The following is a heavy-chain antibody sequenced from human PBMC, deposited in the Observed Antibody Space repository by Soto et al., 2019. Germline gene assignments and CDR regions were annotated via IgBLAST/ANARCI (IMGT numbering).Heavy chain of an antibody. Sequence: EVQLVESGGGLVQPGGSLKLSCAASGFTFSGSAIHWVRQTSGRGREWIGLIRSKPNNYATLYGASVRGRFTISRDDSKNTAYLQMNSLKTEDTAVYYCSRPEALSGTTAYWGPGTLVTVSS. V-gene: IGHV3-73*02. CDR1: GFTFSGSA. J-gene: IGHJ4*02. D-gene: IGHD1-20*01. CDR2: IRSKPNNYAT. CDR3: SRPEALSGTTAY.